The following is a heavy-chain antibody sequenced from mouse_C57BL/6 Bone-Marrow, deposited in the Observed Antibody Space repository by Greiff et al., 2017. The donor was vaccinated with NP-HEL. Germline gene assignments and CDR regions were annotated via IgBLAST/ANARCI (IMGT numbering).Heavy chain of an antibody. D-gene: IGHD2-2*01. CDR3: ARYPYGYDGAWFAY. V-gene: IGHV1-42*01. Sequence: EVQLQQSGPELVKPGASVKISCKASGYSFTGYYMNWVKQSPEKSLEWIGEINPSTGGTTYNQKFKAKATLTVDKSSSTAYMQLKSLTSEDSAVYYCARYPYGYDGAWFAYWGQGTLVTVSA. J-gene: IGHJ3*01. CDR2: INPSTGGT. CDR1: GYSFTGYY.